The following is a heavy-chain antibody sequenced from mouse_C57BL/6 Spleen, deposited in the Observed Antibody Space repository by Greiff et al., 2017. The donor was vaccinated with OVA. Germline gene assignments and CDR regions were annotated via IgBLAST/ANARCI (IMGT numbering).Heavy chain of an antibody. CDR3: TRENYSNYVGGAMDY. D-gene: IGHD2-5*01. J-gene: IGHJ4*01. CDR2: IYPGNSDT. V-gene: IGHV1-5*01. Sequence: DVKLQESGTVLARPGASVKMSCKTSGYTFTSYWMHWVKQRPGQGLEWIGAIYPGNSDTSYNQKFKGKAKLTAVTSASTAYMELSSLTNEDSAVYYCTRENYSNYVGGAMDYWGQGTSVTVSS. CDR1: GYTFTSYW.